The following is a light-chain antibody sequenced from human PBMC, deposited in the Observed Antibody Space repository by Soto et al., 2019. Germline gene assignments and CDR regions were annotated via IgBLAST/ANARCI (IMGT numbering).Light chain of an antibody. J-gene: IGLJ2*01. Sequence: QSVLTQPPSASGTPGQRVTISCSGSYSNIGSNTVKWYQQPPGTAPKLLIYADNQRPSGVPDRFSGSRSGSSASLAISGLQAEDEADYYCSTWDDSLNGVVFGGGTKLTV. CDR2: ADN. CDR3: STWDDSLNGVV. V-gene: IGLV1-44*01. CDR1: YSNIGSNT.